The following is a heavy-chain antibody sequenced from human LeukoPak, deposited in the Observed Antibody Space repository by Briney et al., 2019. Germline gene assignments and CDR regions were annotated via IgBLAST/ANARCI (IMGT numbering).Heavy chain of an antibody. Sequence: PSETLSLTCTVSGGSISSYYWSWIRQPPGKGLEWIGNIYDSGSTNYNPSLKSRVTISVDTSKNQCSLKLSSVTAADTAVYYCARDKSVGATPFDYWGQGTLVTVSS. V-gene: IGHV4-59*01. CDR1: GGSISSYY. CDR3: ARDKSVGATPFDY. J-gene: IGHJ4*02. D-gene: IGHD1-26*01. CDR2: IYDSGST.